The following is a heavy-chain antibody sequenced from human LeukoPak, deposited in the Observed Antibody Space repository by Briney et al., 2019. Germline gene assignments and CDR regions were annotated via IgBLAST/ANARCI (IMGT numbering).Heavy chain of an antibody. D-gene: IGHD2-15*01. V-gene: IGHV4-30-4*08. CDR3: ARVVVVAATGIRFDP. J-gene: IGHJ5*02. CDR1: GGSISSGDYY. CDR2: IYYSGST. Sequence: SETLSLTCTVSGGSISSGDYYWSWIRQPPGKGLEWIGYIYYSGSTYYNPSLKSRVTISVDTSKNQFSLKLSSVTAADTAVYYCARVVVVAATGIRFDPWGQGILVTVSS.